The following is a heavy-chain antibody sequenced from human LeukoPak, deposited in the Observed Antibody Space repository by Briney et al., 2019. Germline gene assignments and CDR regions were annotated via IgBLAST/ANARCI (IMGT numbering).Heavy chain of an antibody. CDR2: INWNGGST. Sequence: PGGSLRLSCAASGFTFSSYSMNWVRQAPGRGREWVSGINWNGGSTCYADSVKGRSTISRDYAKNAVYLQMNSLRAEDTALYYGARVVVPAARGVTTYYYMDVWGKGTTVTVSS. V-gene: IGHV3-20*04. CDR3: ARVVVPAARGVTTYYYMDV. D-gene: IGHD2-2*01. CDR1: GFTFSSYS. J-gene: IGHJ6*03.